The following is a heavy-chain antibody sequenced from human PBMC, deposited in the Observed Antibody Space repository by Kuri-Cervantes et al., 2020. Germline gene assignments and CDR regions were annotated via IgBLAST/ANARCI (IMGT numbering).Heavy chain of an antibody. Sequence: GSLRLSCVASGFTFSFYPIHWVRQAPGKGLEWVAVISYDGSNKYYADSVKGRFTISRDNAKNSLYLQMNSLRAEDTAVYYCARAPPETYCSSTSCYEYYYYYMDVWGKGTTVTVSS. CDR1: GFTFSFYP. CDR3: ARAPPETYCSSTSCYEYYYYYMDV. CDR2: ISYDGSNK. J-gene: IGHJ6*03. V-gene: IGHV3-30*07. D-gene: IGHD2-2*01.